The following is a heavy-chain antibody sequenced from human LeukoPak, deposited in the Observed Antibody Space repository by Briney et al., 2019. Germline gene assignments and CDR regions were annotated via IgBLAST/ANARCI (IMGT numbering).Heavy chain of an antibody. Sequence: SETLSLTCTVSGGSISSYYWSWIRQPPGRGLEWIGNIYETGSTNYNPSLKSRVTISVDTSKNQFSLKLSSVTAADTAVYYCVRPDDNSFDFWGQGTMVTVSS. CDR1: GGSISSYY. CDR2: IYETGST. CDR3: VRPDDNSFDF. D-gene: IGHD3-9*01. J-gene: IGHJ3*01. V-gene: IGHV4-59*08.